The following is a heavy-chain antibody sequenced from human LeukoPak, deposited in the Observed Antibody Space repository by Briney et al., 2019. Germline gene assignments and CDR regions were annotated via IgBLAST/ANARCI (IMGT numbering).Heavy chain of an antibody. D-gene: IGHD2-21*02. Sequence: GASLRLSCAASGFTFSSYAMSWVRQAPGKGLEWVSAISGSGGSTYYADSVKGRFTISRDNSKNTLYLQMNSLRAEDTAVYYCAKDRLVVVTAIAGYFDYWGQGNLVTVSS. CDR1: GFTFSSYA. CDR3: AKDRLVVVTAIAGYFDY. J-gene: IGHJ4*02. CDR2: ISGSGGST. V-gene: IGHV3-23*01.